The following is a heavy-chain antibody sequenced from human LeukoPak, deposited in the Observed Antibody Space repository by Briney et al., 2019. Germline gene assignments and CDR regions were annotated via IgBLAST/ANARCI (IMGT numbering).Heavy chain of an antibody. CDR3: ARLYSSGWSHDY. V-gene: IGHV4-59*08. D-gene: IGHD6-19*01. J-gene: IGHJ4*02. CDR1: GGSISSYY. CDR2: IYYSGST. Sequence: PSETLSLTCTVSGGSISSYYWSWIRQPPGKGLEWIGYIYYSGSTNYNPSLKSRVTISVDTSKNQFSLKLSSVTAADTAVYYCARLYSSGWSHDYWGQGTLVTVSS.